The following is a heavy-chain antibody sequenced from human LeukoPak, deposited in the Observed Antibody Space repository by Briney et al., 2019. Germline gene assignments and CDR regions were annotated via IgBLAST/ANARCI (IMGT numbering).Heavy chain of an antibody. Sequence: QPGGSLRLSCEASGFTFSRYGMSWVRQAPGKGLEWVSSISSSSSYIYYADSVKGRFTISRDNSKNTLYLQMNSLRAEDTAVYYCAKDPEPMVRGVVGYFDYWGQGTLVTVSS. J-gene: IGHJ4*02. CDR3: AKDPEPMVRGVVGYFDY. D-gene: IGHD3-10*01. V-gene: IGHV3-23*01. CDR2: ISSSSSYI. CDR1: GFTFSRYG.